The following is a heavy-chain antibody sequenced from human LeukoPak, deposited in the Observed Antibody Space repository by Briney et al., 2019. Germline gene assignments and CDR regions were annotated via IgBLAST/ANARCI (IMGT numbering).Heavy chain of an antibody. J-gene: IGHJ4*02. CDR3: ARDQYSRGQNIDY. V-gene: IGHV1-18*01. Sequence: ASVKVSCKASGYTFASYGISWVRQAPGQGLEWMGWIRTYNGNTNTYYAQQLQGRVTMTTDTSTNTVYMDLRSLRSDDTAVYYCARDQYSRGQNIDYWGQGTLVTVSS. CDR1: GYTFASYG. D-gene: IGHD6-19*01. CDR2: IRTYNGNT.